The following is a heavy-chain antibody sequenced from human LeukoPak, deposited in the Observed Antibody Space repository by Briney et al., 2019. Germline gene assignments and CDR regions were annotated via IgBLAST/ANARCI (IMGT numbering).Heavy chain of an antibody. D-gene: IGHD5-12*01. J-gene: IGHJ6*02. CDR2: IIPILGIA. Sequence: GASVKVSCKASGGTFSSYAISWVRQAPGQGLEWMGRIIPILGIANYAQKFQGRVTITADKSTSTAYMELSSLRSEDTAVYYCASCQVSTVIPDVWGQGTTVTVSS. V-gene: IGHV1-69*04. CDR1: GGTFSSYA. CDR3: ASCQVSTVIPDV.